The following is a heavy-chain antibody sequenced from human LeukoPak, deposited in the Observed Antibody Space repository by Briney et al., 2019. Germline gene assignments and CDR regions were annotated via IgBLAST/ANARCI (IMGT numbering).Heavy chain of an antibody. V-gene: IGHV4-34*01. D-gene: IGHD5-18*01. CDR3: ARGIDGYSYGYYGY. Sequence: SETLSLTCAVYGGSFSGYYWSWIRHPPGKGLEWIGEINHSGSTNYNPSLKRRVTISLGTSKSQFSLKLSSVTAADTAVYYCARGIDGYSYGYYGYWGQGTLVTVSS. J-gene: IGHJ4*02. CDR2: INHSGST. CDR1: GGSFSGYY.